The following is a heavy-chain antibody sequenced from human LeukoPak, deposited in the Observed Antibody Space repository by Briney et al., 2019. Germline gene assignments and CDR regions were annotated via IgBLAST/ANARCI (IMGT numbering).Heavy chain of an antibody. Sequence: GGSLRLSCAASGFTFDYHWMSWVRQAPGKGLEWVANIKQDESKRYYVDSVKGRFTISRDNAKNSLYLQINSLSAEDTAVYYCARDASLYCSGNDCYWAFDRWGQGTLVTVSS. J-gene: IGHJ5*02. CDR3: ARDASLYCSGNDCYWAFDR. V-gene: IGHV3-7*01. CDR1: GFTFDYHW. D-gene: IGHD2-15*01. CDR2: IKQDESKR.